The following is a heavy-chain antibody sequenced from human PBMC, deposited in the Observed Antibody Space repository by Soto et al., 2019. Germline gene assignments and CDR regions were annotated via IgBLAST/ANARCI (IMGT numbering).Heavy chain of an antibody. CDR2: ISAYNGNT. D-gene: IGHD6-13*01. CDR1: GYTFTSYG. CDR3: ARDAEAAGYYGMDV. Sequence: SVKVSCKASGYTFTSYGISWVRQAPGQGLEWMGWISAYNGNTNYAQKLQGRVTMTTDTSTSTAYMELRSLRSDDTAVYYCARDAEAAGYYGMDVWGQGTTVTVSS. V-gene: IGHV1-18*01. J-gene: IGHJ6*02.